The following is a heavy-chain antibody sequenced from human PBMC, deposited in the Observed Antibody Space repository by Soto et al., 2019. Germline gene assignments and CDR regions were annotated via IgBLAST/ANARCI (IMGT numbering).Heavy chain of an antibody. CDR1: GGTFSSYA. J-gene: IGHJ6*02. V-gene: IGHV1-69*01. CDR2: IIPIFGTA. CDR3: ARDDELSGAVHYYYYGMDV. D-gene: IGHD3-16*02. Sequence: QVQLVQSGAEVKKPGSSVKVSCKASGGTFSSYAISWVRQAPGQGLEWMGGIIPIFGTANYAQKFQGRVTITVDESTSTAYMELSSLRSEDTAVYYCARDDELSGAVHYYYYGMDVWGQGTTVTVSS.